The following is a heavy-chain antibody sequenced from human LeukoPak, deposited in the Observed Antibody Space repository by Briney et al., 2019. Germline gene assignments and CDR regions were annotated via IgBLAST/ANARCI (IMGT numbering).Heavy chain of an antibody. CDR2: INHSGST. J-gene: IGHJ6*03. Sequence: YPSETLSLTCAVYGGSFSGYYWSWIRQPPGKGLEWIGEINHSGSTNYNPSLKSRVTISVDTSKNQFSLKLSSVTAADTAVYYCARFSAQLRFLEWRPMDVWGKGTTVTVSS. V-gene: IGHV4-34*01. D-gene: IGHD3-3*01. CDR3: ARFSAQLRFLEWRPMDV. CDR1: GGSFSGYY.